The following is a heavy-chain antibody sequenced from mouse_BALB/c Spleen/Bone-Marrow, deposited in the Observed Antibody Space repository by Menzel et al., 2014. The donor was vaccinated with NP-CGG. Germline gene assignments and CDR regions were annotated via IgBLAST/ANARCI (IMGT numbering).Heavy chain of an antibody. CDR2: ISNGGGST. Sequence: EVQLVESGGGLVQPGGSLKPSCAASGFTFSSYTVSWVRQTPEKRLEWVAYISNGGGSTYHPDTVKGRFTISRDNAKNTLYLQMSSLKSEDTAMYYCARQLGLRWAMDYWGQGTSVTVSS. V-gene: IGHV5-12-2*01. CDR3: ARQLGLRWAMDY. CDR1: GFTFSSYT. D-gene: IGHD3-1*01. J-gene: IGHJ4*01.